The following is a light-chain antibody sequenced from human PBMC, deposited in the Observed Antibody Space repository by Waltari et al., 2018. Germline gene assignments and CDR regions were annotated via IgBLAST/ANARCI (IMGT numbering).Light chain of an antibody. Sequence: QSVLTQPPSASGTPGQSVTISCSGGSSNIGTNYVCWYQQLPQTAPNLLLYRNNQRASGVLARFSGSKSGTSASLAISGLRSEDEADYYCAAWDDNLSGWVFGGGTKLTVL. CDR3: AAWDDNLSGWV. CDR1: SSNIGTNY. CDR2: RNN. J-gene: IGLJ2*01. V-gene: IGLV1-47*01.